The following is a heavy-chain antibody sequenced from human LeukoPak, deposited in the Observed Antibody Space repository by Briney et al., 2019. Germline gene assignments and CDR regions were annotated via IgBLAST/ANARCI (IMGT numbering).Heavy chain of an antibody. Sequence: GGSLRLSCAASGFTFTSYRIHWVRQVPGKGLVWVSSINTDGSSTSYAESVKGRFTISRDNAKNTLYLQMNSLRAEDTAVYYCAGYDSSGYYPDYYYGMDVWGQGTTVTVSS. CDR3: AGYDSSGYYPDYYYGMDV. J-gene: IGHJ6*02. V-gene: IGHV3-74*01. CDR2: INTDGSST. D-gene: IGHD3-22*01. CDR1: GFTFTSYR.